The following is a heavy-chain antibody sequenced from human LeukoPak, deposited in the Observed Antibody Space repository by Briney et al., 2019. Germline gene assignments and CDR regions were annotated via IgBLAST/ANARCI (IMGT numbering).Heavy chain of an antibody. J-gene: IGHJ4*02. CDR2: IYHSGST. CDR3: AVDEGSCDY. Sequence: KPSETLSLTCAVSGYSISSGYYWGWTRQPPGKGLEWIGSIYHSGSTYYNPSLKSRVTVSVDTSKNQFSLKLSSVTAADTAVYYCAVDEGSCDYWGQGTLVTVSS. V-gene: IGHV4-38-2*01. CDR1: GYSISSGYY.